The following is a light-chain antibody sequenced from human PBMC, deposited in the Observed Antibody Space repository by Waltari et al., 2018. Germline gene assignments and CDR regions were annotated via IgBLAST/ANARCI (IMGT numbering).Light chain of an antibody. CDR2: DVS. CDR3: TSYSITYV. J-gene: IGLJ1*01. Sequence: QSALTQPASISGSPGQSITISCTGSSSAIGGNNYVSWYQHHPNTAPKLIIYDVSERPSGVSDRFSGSKSGNTASLTISGLQAEDEADYFCTSYSITYVFGGGTKVTVL. V-gene: IGLV2-14*03. CDR1: SSAIGGNNY.